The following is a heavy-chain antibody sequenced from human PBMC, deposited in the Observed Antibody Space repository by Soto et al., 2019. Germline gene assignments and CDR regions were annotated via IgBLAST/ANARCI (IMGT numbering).Heavy chain of an antibody. V-gene: IGHV5-10-1*01. CDR3: ATYYYDSTGYYWRWRYFEY. D-gene: IGHD3-22*01. CDR2: IDPSDSYT. Sequence: GESRKISCKGSVDSFTSYCISWLRQMPVRGLEWMGRIDPSDSYTNYSPSFQGHVTISADKSISTAYMQWSSLKASDTAMYYCATYYYDSTGYYWRWRYFEYWGQGTMVTVSS. CDR1: VDSFTSYC. J-gene: IGHJ4*02.